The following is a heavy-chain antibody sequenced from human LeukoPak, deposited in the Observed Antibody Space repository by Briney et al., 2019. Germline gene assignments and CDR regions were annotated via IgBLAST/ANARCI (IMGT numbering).Heavy chain of an antibody. J-gene: IGHJ6*03. CDR1: RFTFSVYG. V-gene: IGHV3-30*18. CDR2: VSYDGSDK. D-gene: IGHD3-22*01. CDR3: AKDWNYYDTSVPFYYYYMEV. Sequence: TGGSLRLSCAASRFTFSVYGMHWVRQAPGKGLEWVAVVSYDGSDKYYSDSVEGRFSISRDNSKNTVYLQMSSLRAEDTAVYFCAKDWNYYDTSVPFYYYYMEVWGKGTTVTVSS.